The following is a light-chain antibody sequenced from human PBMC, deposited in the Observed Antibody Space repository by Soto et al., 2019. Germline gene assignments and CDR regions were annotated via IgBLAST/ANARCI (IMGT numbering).Light chain of an antibody. CDR3: CSYASSTTYV. J-gene: IGLJ1*01. V-gene: IGLV2-23*01. Sequence: SELTQPAYVSGSPGQSITISCTGTSSDVGSYNLVSWYQQHPGKAPKLMIYEGTKRPSGVSDRFSGSRSGNTASLPISGLQAEDEADYYCCSYASSTTYVFGTGTKVTVL. CDR2: EGT. CDR1: SSDVGSYNL.